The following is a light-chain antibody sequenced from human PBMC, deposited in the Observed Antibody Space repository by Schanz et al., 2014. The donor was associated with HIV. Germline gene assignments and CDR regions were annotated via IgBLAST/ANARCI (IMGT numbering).Light chain of an antibody. V-gene: IGKV3-20*01. CDR1: QTVSNTF. J-gene: IGKJ4*01. Sequence: EVVLTQSPGTLSLSPGERATLSCRASQTVSNTFLAWYQQTLGQAPRLLIYGASSRAAGIPDRFSGSGSGTDFTLTISRLEPEDFAVYYCHQYDSSPPLSFGGGTKVEI. CDR3: HQYDSSPPLS. CDR2: GAS.